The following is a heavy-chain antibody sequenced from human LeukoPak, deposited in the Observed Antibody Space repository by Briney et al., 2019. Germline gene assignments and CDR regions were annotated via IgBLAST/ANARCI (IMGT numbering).Heavy chain of an antibody. V-gene: IGHV3-7*01. CDR1: GFTFSSYW. CDR3: ARAHYDTSGCLDY. Sequence: GGXXXXSCAPSGFTFSSYWMSWVRQAPGKGLEWVAHIKQDGREKYHVDSVKGRFTISRDNAKNSLYLQMNSLRAEDTAVYYCARAHYDTSGCLDYWGQGTLVTVSS. J-gene: IGHJ4*02. CDR2: IKQDGREK. D-gene: IGHD3-22*01.